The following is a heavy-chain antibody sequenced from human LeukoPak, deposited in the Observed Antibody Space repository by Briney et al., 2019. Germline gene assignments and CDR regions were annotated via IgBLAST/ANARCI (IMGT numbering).Heavy chain of an antibody. J-gene: IGHJ6*02. CDR1: GYSFTSYW. CDR3: ARHGPYYYDSSGYSYYYYGMDV. Sequence: GESLKISCKGSGYSFTSYWISWVRQMPGKGLEWMGRIDPSDSYTNYSPSFQAHLTISADKSLSTAYLQWSSLKASDTAMDYCARHGPYYYDSSGYSYYYYGMDVWGQGTTVTVSS. V-gene: IGHV5-10-1*01. D-gene: IGHD3-22*01. CDR2: IDPSDSYT.